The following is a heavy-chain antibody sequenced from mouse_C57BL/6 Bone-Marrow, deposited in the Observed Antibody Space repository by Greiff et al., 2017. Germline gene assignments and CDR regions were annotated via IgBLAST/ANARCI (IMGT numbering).Heavy chain of an antibody. D-gene: IGHD2-4*01. V-gene: IGHV14-4*01. Sequence: EVLLLESGAELVRPGASVKLSCTASGFTFTDDYMHWVKQRPEQGLEWIGRIHPDNSDTNYAPKFQGKATITADTSSNTAYLQLSSLTSEDTAVYYCTTYDYDGGDQGTTLTVSS. CDR1: GFTFTDDY. CDR2: IHPDNSDT. J-gene: IGHJ2*01. CDR3: TTYDYDG.